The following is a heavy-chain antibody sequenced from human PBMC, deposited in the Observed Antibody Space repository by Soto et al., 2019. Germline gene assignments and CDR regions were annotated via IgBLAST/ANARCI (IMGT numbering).Heavy chain of an antibody. Sequence: SVNVSCTASGGTFSSYAISWVRQTPGQGLEWMGGIIPIFGTANYAQKFQGRVTITADKSTSTAYMELSSLRSEDTAVYYCARESPSWDGYNYLFDYWGQGTLVTVSS. D-gene: IGHD5-12*01. CDR2: IIPIFGTA. V-gene: IGHV1-69*06. J-gene: IGHJ4*02. CDR1: GGTFSSYA. CDR3: ARESPSWDGYNYLFDY.